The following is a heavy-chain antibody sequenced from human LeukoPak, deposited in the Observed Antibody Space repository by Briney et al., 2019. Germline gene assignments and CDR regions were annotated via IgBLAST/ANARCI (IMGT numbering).Heavy chain of an antibody. V-gene: IGHV3-43*02. Sequence: GGSLRLSCAAPGLITDDYAIHWVRQAPGKGLEWVSLISGDGGSTFYADSVRGRFTISRDNSKNTLYLQMNSLRAEDTAVYYCARDIMTTVTTAIGMDVWGQGTTVTVSS. CDR3: ARDIMTTVTTAIGMDV. CDR1: GLITDDYA. J-gene: IGHJ6*02. D-gene: IGHD4-17*01. CDR2: ISGDGGST.